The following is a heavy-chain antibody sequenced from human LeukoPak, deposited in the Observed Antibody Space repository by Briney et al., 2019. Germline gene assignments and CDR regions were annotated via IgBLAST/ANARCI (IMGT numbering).Heavy chain of an antibody. V-gene: IGHV4-59*12. CDR3: ARDTDTTMPIS. J-gene: IGHJ5*02. CDR1: GGSISSYY. D-gene: IGHD5-18*01. Sequence: SETLSLTCTVSGGSISSYYWSWIRQPPGKGLEWIGYIYHSGSTYYNPSLKSRVTVSLDRSKNQFSLKLSSVTAADTAVYYCARDTDTTMPISWGQGTLVTVSS. CDR2: IYHSGST.